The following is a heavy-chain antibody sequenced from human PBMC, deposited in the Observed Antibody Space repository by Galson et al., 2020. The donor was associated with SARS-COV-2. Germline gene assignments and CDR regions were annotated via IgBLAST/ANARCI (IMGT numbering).Heavy chain of an antibody. V-gene: IGHV3-23*01. CDR1: GFTFSSYA. CDR2: ISGSGGST. CDR3: AKDPGYPYYFDY. Sequence: GESLKISCAASGFTFSSYAMSWVRQAPGKGLEWVSAISGSGGSTYYADSVKGRFTISRDNSKNTLYLQMNSLRAEDTAVYYCAKDPGYPYYFDYWGQGTLFTVSS. J-gene: IGHJ4*02. D-gene: IGHD6-25*01.